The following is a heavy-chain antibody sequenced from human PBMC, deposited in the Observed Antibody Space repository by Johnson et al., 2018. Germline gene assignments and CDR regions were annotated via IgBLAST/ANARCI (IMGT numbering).Heavy chain of an antibody. J-gene: IGHJ3*02. CDR1: GGSFSGHY. D-gene: IGHD1-7*01. V-gene: IGHV4-34*01. Sequence: QVQLQQWGAGLLKPSETLSLTCAVYGGSFSGHYWSWSRQPPGMGLAWIGEINHSGSTNYSQSLKSTVTITGDMSKTQFPLKLSSVTAADPAGYYCARVPAPSDRYNRNYVNVFDIWGQGTMVTVSS. CDR3: ARVPAPSDRYNRNYVNVFDI. CDR2: INHSGST.